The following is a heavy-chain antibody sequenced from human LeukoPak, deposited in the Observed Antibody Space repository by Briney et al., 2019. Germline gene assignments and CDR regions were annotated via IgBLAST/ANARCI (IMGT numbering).Heavy chain of an antibody. D-gene: IGHD3-9*01. CDR1: GGSISSYY. CDR2: IYYSGST. Sequence: SETLSLTCTVSGGSISSYYWSWIRQPPGKGLEWIGYIYYSGSTNYNPSLKSRVTISVDTSKNQFSLKLSSVTAADTAVYYCARHQTYYDILTGYESTNHFDYWGQGTLVTVSS. J-gene: IGHJ4*02. V-gene: IGHV4-59*08. CDR3: ARHQTYYDILTGYESTNHFDY.